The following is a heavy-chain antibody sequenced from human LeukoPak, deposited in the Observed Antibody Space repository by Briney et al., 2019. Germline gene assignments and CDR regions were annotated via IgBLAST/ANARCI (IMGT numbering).Heavy chain of an antibody. Sequence: GGSLRLSCAASGFTFSSYAMHWVRQAPGKALEWVAVISYDGSNKYYADSVKGRFTISRDNSKNTLYLQMNSLRAEDTAVYYCAREVAAGSDYWGQGTLVTVSS. J-gene: IGHJ4*02. CDR3: AREVAAGSDY. D-gene: IGHD6-13*01. CDR1: GFTFSSYA. CDR2: ISYDGSNK. V-gene: IGHV3-30-3*01.